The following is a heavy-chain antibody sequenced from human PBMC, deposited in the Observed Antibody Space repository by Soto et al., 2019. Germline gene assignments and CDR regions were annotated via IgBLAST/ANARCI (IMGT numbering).Heavy chain of an antibody. CDR2: IRAKAHGGTT. V-gene: IGHV3-49*04. Sequence: PVGSLRLSCTASAFNFADYAMNWVRQVPGKGPEWVGFIRAKAHGGTTDYAASVKGRFTISRDDSKSIAYLQMNSLKTEDTALYYCTRAYDSSPLDYWGQGTRVTVSS. J-gene: IGHJ4*02. CDR3: TRAYDSSPLDY. D-gene: IGHD3-22*01. CDR1: AFNFADYA.